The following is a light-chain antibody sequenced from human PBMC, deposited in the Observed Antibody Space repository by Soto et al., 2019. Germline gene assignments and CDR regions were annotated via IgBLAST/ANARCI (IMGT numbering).Light chain of an antibody. Sequence: EIVLTQSPGTLSLFPGERGTLSCRASQSVSSSYLAWYQHKPGQAPRLLIYAASSRATGIPDRFSGSGSGTDFTLTINMLEPEDFAVYYCQQYGTSPYTFGQGTKLEIK. CDR1: QSVSSSY. V-gene: IGKV3-20*01. J-gene: IGKJ2*01. CDR2: AAS. CDR3: QQYGTSPYT.